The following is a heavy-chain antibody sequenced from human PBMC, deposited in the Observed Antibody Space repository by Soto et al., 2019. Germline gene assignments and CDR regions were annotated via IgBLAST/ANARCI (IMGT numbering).Heavy chain of an antibody. CDR1: GGSISSGGYY. CDR2: IYYSGST. CDR3: ARVVATITDLFDY. D-gene: IGHD5-12*01. V-gene: IGHV4-31*03. Sequence: PSETLSLTCTVSGGSISSGGYYWSWIRQHPGKGLEWIGYIYYSGSTYYNPSLKSRVTISVDTSKNQFSLKLSSVTAADTAVYYCARVVATITDLFDYWGQGTLVTVSS. J-gene: IGHJ4*02.